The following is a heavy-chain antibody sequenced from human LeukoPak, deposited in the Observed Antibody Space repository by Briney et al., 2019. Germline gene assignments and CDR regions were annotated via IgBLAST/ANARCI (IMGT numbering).Heavy chain of an antibody. J-gene: IGHJ4*02. CDR1: GYSFTSYW. V-gene: IGHV5-51*01. Sequence: SGESLKISCKGSGYSFTSYWIGWVRQMPGKGLEWMGIIYPGDSDTRYSPSFQGQVTISADKSISTAYLQWSSLKASDTAMYHCARHLTYSSSLYQGYFDYWGQGTLVTVSS. D-gene: IGHD6-6*01. CDR2: IYPGDSDT. CDR3: ARHLTYSSSLYQGYFDY.